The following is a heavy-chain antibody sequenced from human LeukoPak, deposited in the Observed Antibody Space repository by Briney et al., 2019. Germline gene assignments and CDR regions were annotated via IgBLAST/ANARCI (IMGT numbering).Heavy chain of an antibody. CDR2: ISGSGDRT. CDR1: GFTFSSYA. D-gene: IGHD6-13*01. Sequence: PGGSLRLSCTASGFTFSSYAMNWVRQAPGKGLEWVSTISGSGDRTYYADSVKGRFTVSRDNSKNTLYLQMNSLRVEDTALFYCAKARVIVAAAGVDAFHIWGQGTMVTVSS. CDR3: AKARVIVAAAGVDAFHI. J-gene: IGHJ3*02. V-gene: IGHV3-23*01.